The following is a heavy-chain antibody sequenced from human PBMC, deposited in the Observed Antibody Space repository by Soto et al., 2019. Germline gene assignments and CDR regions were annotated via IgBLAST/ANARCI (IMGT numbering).Heavy chain of an antibody. J-gene: IGHJ6*02. D-gene: IGHD6-19*01. Sequence: GESLKISCKGSGYSFTSYWIGWVRQMPGKGLEWMGIIYPGDSDTRYSPSFQGQVTISADKSISTAYLQWSGLKASDTAMYYCARAGLVLAVAGTYYSYGRYVCXQGTTVTVS. CDR2: IYPGDSDT. V-gene: IGHV5-51*01. CDR3: ARAGLVLAVAGTYYSYGRYV. CDR1: GYSFTSYW.